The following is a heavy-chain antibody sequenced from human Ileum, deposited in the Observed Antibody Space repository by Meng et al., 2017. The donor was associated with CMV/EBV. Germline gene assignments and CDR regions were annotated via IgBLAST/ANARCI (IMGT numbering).Heavy chain of an antibody. CDR1: SASISPYY. D-gene: IGHD3-10*01. CDR3: ARGQTVRGFEY. CDR2: IYTGGPT. V-gene: IGHV4-4*07. Sequence: QADPRESGPCLVMPSETLSLPCTVSSASISPYYWNWIRQPAGKGLEWIGRIYTGGPTDYNPSLKSRVTMSVDTSKNQFFLNLSSVTAADTAVYYCARGQTVRGFEYWGLGILVTVSS. J-gene: IGHJ4*02.